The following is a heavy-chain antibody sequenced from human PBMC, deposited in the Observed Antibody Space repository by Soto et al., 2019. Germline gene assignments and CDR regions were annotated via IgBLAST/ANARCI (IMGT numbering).Heavy chain of an antibody. Sequence: QVQLQQWGAGLLKPSETLSLTCAVYGGSFSGYYWSWIRQPPGKGLEWIGEINHSGSTNYNPSLKSRVTISVDTSKNQFSLKLSSVTAADTAVYYCARVLKQPSKLGYCSSTSCSDAFDIWGQGTMVTVSS. CDR1: GGSFSGYY. D-gene: IGHD2-2*01. J-gene: IGHJ3*02. CDR2: INHSGST. V-gene: IGHV4-34*01. CDR3: ARVLKQPSKLGYCSSTSCSDAFDI.